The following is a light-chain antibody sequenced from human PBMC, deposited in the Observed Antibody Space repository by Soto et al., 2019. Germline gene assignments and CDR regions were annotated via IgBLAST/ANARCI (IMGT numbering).Light chain of an antibody. CDR1: QRVSSSF. Sequence: EIVLTQSPGTLSLSPGERATLSCRASQRVSSSFLAWYQQRPGQAPRLLIYGASSRATGIPDRFSGSGSGTDFALSINRLEPEDFAVYYCQQYGTSPTWTFGQGTKVEIK. V-gene: IGKV3-20*01. CDR2: GAS. J-gene: IGKJ1*01. CDR3: QQYGTSPTWT.